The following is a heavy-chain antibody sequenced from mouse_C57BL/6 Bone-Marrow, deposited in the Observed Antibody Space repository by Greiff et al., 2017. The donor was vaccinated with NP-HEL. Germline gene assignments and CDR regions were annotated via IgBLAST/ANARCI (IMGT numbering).Heavy chain of an antibody. CDR3: ARTSDYGSPFYWYFDV. V-gene: IGHV3-6*01. Sequence: EVKLQESGPGLVKPSQSLSLTCSVTGYSITSGYYWNWIRQFPGNKLEWMGYISYDGSNNYNPSLKNRISITRDTSKNPFFRKLNSVTTEDTATYYCARTSDYGSPFYWYFDVWGTGTTVTVSS. CDR1: GYSITSGYY. CDR2: ISYDGSN. D-gene: IGHD1-1*01. J-gene: IGHJ1*03.